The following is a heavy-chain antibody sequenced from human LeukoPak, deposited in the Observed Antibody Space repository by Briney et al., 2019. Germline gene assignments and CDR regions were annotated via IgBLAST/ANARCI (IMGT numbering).Heavy chain of an antibody. V-gene: IGHV3-7*01. Sequence: GGSLRLSCATSGFSLNNDWMDWVRQAPGKGLEWVANINQDGSEKNCLDSVKGRFTISRDNAQNSLYLQMNGLRVEDTAVYYCTRRLDEWGQGTLVTVSS. CDR1: GFSLNNDW. J-gene: IGHJ4*02. CDR3: TRRLDE. D-gene: IGHD3-16*01. CDR2: INQDGSEK.